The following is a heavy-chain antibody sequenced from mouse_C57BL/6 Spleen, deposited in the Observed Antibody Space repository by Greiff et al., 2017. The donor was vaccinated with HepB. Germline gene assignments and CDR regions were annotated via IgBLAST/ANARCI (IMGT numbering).Heavy chain of an antibody. CDR2: IWSGGST. D-gene: IGHD4-1*01. V-gene: IGHV2-2*01. J-gene: IGHJ1*03. CDR3: ARPPWDVGYFDV. CDR1: GFSLTSYG. Sequence: QVQLQQSGPGLVQPSQSLSITCTVSGFSLTSYGVHWVRQSPGKGLEWLGVIWSGGSTDYNAAFISRLSISKDNSKSQVFFKMNSLQADDTAIYYCARPPWDVGYFDVWGTGTTVTVSS.